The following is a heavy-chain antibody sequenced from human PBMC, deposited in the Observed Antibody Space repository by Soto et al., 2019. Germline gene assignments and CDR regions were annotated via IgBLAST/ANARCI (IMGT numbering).Heavy chain of an antibody. CDR3: ARADRTLVTSYSLDV. Sequence: SETLSLTCAVYGGSFSGYYWTWIRQPPGKGLEWIGEINHSGTINFNPSLKSRLIISLDTSKKHFSLKLSSVTDADTAAYYCARADRTLVTSYSLDVWGQGTTVTVSS. CDR1: GGSFSGYY. CDR2: INHSGTI. V-gene: IGHV4-34*01. D-gene: IGHD2-21*02. J-gene: IGHJ6*02.